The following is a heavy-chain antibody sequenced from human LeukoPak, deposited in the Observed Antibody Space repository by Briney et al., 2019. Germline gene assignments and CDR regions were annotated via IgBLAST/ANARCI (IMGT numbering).Heavy chain of an antibody. CDR2: IYYSGST. J-gene: IGHJ4*02. D-gene: IGHD1-26*01. Sequence: SETLSLTCTVSGGSISSTTFYWGWIRQPPGKGLEWIGSIYYSGSTYNNPSLKSRVTISVATSKNQFSLNLSSMTAADTAVYYRARLVRTPFSTFDFWGQGTLVTVSS. CDR3: ARLVRTPFSTFDF. V-gene: IGHV4-39*01. CDR1: GGSISSTTFY.